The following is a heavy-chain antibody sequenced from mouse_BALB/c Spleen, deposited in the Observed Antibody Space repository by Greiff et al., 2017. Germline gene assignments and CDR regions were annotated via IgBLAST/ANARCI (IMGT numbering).Heavy chain of an antibody. CDR2: ISYDGSN. CDR3: ARDGAGIAY. V-gene: IGHV3-6*02. J-gene: IGHJ3*01. CDR1: GYSITSGYY. D-gene: IGHD3-3*01. Sequence: ESGPGLVKPSQSLSLTCSVTGYSITSGYYWNWIRQFPGNKLEWMGYISYDGSNNYNPSLKNRISITRDTSKNQFFLKLNSVTTEDTATYYCARDGAGIAYWGQGTLVTVSA.